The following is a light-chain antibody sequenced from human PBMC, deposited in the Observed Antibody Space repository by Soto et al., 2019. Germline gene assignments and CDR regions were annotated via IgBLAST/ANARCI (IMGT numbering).Light chain of an antibody. Sequence: QSALTQPPSASGTPGQRVTISCSGSSSNIGINTVNWYQQLPGTAPKLLIYSNNQRPSGVPDRFSGSKSGTPASLAISGLQSDDEADYYCAAWDDSLNGSVFGGGTQLTVL. CDR3: AAWDDSLNGSV. CDR1: SSNIGINT. V-gene: IGLV1-44*01. CDR2: SNN. J-gene: IGLJ3*02.